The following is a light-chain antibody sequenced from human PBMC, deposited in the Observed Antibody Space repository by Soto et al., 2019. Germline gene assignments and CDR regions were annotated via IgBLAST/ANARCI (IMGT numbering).Light chain of an antibody. Sequence: QSALTQPPSVSGSPGQSVTISCTGTSTDFVSYNRVSWYQQPPGTAPKLIIYEASNRPSGVPDRFSGPKSGNTASLTISGLQAADEADYYCSLYTSENTYVFGTGTKVTV. V-gene: IGLV2-18*01. CDR2: EAS. CDR3: SLYTSENTYV. J-gene: IGLJ1*01. CDR1: STDFVSYNR.